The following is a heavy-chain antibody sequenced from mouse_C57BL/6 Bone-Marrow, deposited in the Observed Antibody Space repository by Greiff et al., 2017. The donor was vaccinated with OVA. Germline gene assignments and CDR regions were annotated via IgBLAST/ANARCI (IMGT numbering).Heavy chain of an antibody. CDR3: AKQGSLWTRYYYAMDY. D-gene: IGHD1-1*02. Sequence: VHLVESGPGLVAPSQSLSITCTVSGFSLTSYGVSWVRQPPGKGLEWLGVIWGDGRTNYHSALISRLGISKDNSKSQVFLKLNSLQTDDTATYYGAKQGSLWTRYYYAMDYWGQGTSVTVSS. CDR1: GFSLTSYG. CDR2: IWGDGRT. V-gene: IGHV2-3*01. J-gene: IGHJ4*01.